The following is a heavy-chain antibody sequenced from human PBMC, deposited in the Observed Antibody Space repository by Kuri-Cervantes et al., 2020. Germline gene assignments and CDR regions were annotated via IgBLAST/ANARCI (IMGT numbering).Heavy chain of an antibody. J-gene: IGHJ5*02. CDR2: INHSGST. Sequence: SQTLSLTCAVYGGSFSGYYWSWIRQPPGKGLEWLGEINHSGSTNYNPSLKSRVTISVDTSKNQFSLKLSSVTAADTAVYYCVLTSGYTDYGWGGSWGQGTLVTVSS. V-gene: IGHV4-34*01. CDR3: VLTSGYTDYGWGGS. CDR1: GGSFSGYY. D-gene: IGHD4-17*01.